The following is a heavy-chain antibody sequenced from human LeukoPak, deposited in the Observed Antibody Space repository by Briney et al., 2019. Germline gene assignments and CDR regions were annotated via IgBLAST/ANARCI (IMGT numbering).Heavy chain of an antibody. Sequence: PSETLSLTCTVSGYSISSGYYWGWIRQPPGKGLEWIGSIYHSGSTYYNPSLKSRVTISVDTSKNQFSLKLSSVTAADTAVYYCARGFGGLSPYYFDYWGQGTLVTVSS. CDR1: GYSISSGYY. J-gene: IGHJ4*02. V-gene: IGHV4-38-2*02. CDR3: ARGFGGLSPYYFDY. D-gene: IGHD3-10*01. CDR2: IYHSGST.